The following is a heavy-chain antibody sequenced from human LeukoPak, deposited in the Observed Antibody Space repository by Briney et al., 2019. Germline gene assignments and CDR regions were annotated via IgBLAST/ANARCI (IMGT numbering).Heavy chain of an antibody. CDR3: ARDQPSTSCYDY. Sequence: PSETLSLTCTVSGGSISNYYWGWIRQPPGKGLEWIGFIYSSGSTNYNPSLKSRITISVDTSKNQFSLKLSSVTAADTAVYYCARDQPSTSCYDYWGQGTLVTVSS. D-gene: IGHD2-2*01. J-gene: IGHJ4*02. CDR2: IYSSGST. V-gene: IGHV4-59*01. CDR1: GGSISNYY.